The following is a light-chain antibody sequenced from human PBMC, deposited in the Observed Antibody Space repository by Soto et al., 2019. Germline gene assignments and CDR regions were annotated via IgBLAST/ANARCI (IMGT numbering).Light chain of an antibody. J-gene: IGKJ5*01. V-gene: IGKV3-15*01. CDR2: GAS. Sequence: EVVMTQSPATLSVSAGERATLSCRASQSVTTNLAWYQQKPGQVPRLLIYGASTRATGIPARFSDSGSGTEFTLTIGSLQSEDFAVYYCQQFDSWPLTFGQGTRLEIK. CDR3: QQFDSWPLT. CDR1: QSVTTN.